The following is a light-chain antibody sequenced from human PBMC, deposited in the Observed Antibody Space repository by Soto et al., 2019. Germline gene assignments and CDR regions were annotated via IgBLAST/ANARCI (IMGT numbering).Light chain of an antibody. Sequence: DIQMAQAPSSLSASVGDRVTITCQASQNIRKYLNWYQHKLGKAPKLLISDASNLEPGVPSSFSGSGSGTDFTFTISGLQPGDRATYFCQQYDQLPYTFGGGTRLEI. V-gene: IGKV1-33*01. CDR1: QNIRKY. CDR3: QQYDQLPYT. CDR2: DAS. J-gene: IGKJ2*01.